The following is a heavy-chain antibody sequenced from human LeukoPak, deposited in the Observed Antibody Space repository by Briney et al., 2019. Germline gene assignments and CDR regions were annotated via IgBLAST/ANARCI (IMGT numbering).Heavy chain of an antibody. CDR3: ARNAGYSYGYASDY. CDR2: ISNDGNTK. Sequence: PGGSLRLSCAASGFTFSSYGMHWVRQAPGKGLEWVAVISNDGNTKYYADSVKGRFTISRDNSKNTLYLQMNSLRAEDTAVYYCARNAGYSYGYASDYWGQGTLVTVSS. D-gene: IGHD5-18*01. J-gene: IGHJ4*02. V-gene: IGHV3-30*03. CDR1: GFTFSSYG.